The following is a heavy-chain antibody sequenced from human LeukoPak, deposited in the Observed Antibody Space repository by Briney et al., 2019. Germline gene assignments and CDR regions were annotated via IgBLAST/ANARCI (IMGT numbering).Heavy chain of an antibody. V-gene: IGHV3-7*03. CDR2: IKQDGSKL. D-gene: IGHD3-16*01. Sequence: GGSLRLSCAASGFTLSNYWMSWVRQAPGKGLEWVANIKQDGSKLSYVDSVKGRFTVSRDNAKNTLYLQMNGLRPEDTAFYYCARDDYNTLGYNFHHWGQGTLVTVSS. CDR3: ARDDYNTLGYNFHH. J-gene: IGHJ1*01. CDR1: GFTLSNYW.